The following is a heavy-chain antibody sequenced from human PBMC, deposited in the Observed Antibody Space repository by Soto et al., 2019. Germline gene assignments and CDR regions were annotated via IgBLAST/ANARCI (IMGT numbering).Heavy chain of an antibody. J-gene: IGHJ5*02. CDR3: SRRAPEGFDP. V-gene: IGHV4-39*01. CDR1: GGSISSSPYY. Sequence: QLQLQESGPGLVKTSETLSLTCTVSGGSISSSPYYWGWIRQPPGKGMEWIGSINYSGSTYYNPSLERGLTLSVDTSKTLCSLRVITVTAADTALYDCSRRAPEGFDPWGQGTLVTVSS. CDR2: INYSGST.